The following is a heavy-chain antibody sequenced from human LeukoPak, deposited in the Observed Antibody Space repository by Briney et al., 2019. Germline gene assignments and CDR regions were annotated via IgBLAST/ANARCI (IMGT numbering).Heavy chain of an antibody. Sequence: SDTLSLTCTVSGRSISSSSYYWVWIRQPPGKELGRNGSINYSGNTNYNPSLKSRVTISVDTYKNQFSLKLSSVTAADTAVYYCARLTTVTTHFDYWGQGTLVTVSS. V-gene: IGHV4-39*07. CDR3: ARLTTVTTHFDY. CDR2: INYSGNT. CDR1: GRSISSSSYY. D-gene: IGHD4-17*01. J-gene: IGHJ4*02.